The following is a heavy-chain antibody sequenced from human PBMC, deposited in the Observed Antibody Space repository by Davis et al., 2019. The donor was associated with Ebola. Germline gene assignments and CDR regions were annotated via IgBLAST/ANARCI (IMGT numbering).Heavy chain of an antibody. Sequence: GESLKISCAASGFPFSSYAMSWVRQAPGMGLEWVASITGSGSYIHYADSLKGRFTISRDNSKNTLYLQMNSLRAEDTAVYYCASNPLAYCGGDCYPAGGMDVWGKGTTVTVSS. CDR1: GFPFSSYA. J-gene: IGHJ6*04. CDR2: ITGSGSYI. D-gene: IGHD2-21*02. CDR3: ASNPLAYCGGDCYPAGGMDV. V-gene: IGHV3-23*01.